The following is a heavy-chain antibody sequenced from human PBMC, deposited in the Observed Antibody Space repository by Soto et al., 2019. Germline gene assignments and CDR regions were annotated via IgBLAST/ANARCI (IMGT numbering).Heavy chain of an antibody. CDR3: ARPGDAYGLDV. CDR1: GRAISSSDHY. J-gene: IGHJ6*02. CDR2: TYYSGRI. D-gene: IGHD2-21*02. Sequence: PSETLSLTCNVSGRAISSSDHYWGWIRQSPGQGLQWLGTTYYSGRIDYNPSLKGRVLISVDTSKNHFSLNLSSVTAADTAVYYCARPGDAYGLDVWGQGTTVTVSS. V-gene: IGHV4-39*01.